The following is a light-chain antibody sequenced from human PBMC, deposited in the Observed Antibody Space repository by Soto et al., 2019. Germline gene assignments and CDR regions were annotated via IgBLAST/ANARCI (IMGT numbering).Light chain of an antibody. J-gene: IGKJ4*01. CDR1: QSVSSY. CDR3: QQRSNRPT. V-gene: IGKV3-11*01. Sequence: VMTQSPATLHLSAGERATLSCRASQSVSSYLAWYQQKPGQAPRLLIYDASNRATGIPARFIGSGSGTYFTLTISSIEPEYFAVYYCQQRSNRPTFGGGTKVDIK. CDR2: DAS.